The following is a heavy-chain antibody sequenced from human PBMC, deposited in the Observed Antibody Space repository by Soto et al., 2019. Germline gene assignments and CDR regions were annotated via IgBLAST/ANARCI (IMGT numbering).Heavy chain of an antibody. CDR3: ASSIAVAGTFGYYYGMDV. V-gene: IGHV5-51*01. CDR2: IYPGDSDT. J-gene: IGHJ6*02. D-gene: IGHD6-19*01. Sequence: GESLKISCKGSGYSFTSYWFGWVRQMPGKGLEWMGIIYPGDSDTRYSPSFQGQVTISADKSISTAYLQWSSLKASDTAMYYCASSIAVAGTFGYYYGMDVWGQGTTVTVSS. CDR1: GYSFTSYW.